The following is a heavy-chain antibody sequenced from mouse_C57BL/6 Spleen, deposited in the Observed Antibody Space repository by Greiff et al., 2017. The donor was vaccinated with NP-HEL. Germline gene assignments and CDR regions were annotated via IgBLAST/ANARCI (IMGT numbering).Heavy chain of an antibody. CDR1: GYTFTSYW. CDR2: IYPGSGST. J-gene: IGHJ3*01. Sequence: QVQLQQSGAELVKPGASVKMSCKASGYTFTSYWITWVKQRPGQGLEWIGDIYPGSGSTNYNEKFKSKATLTVDTSSSTAYMQLSSLTSEDSAVYYCARIDYYYGSSPFAYWGQGTLVTVSA. CDR3: ARIDYYYGSSPFAY. V-gene: IGHV1-55*01. D-gene: IGHD1-1*01.